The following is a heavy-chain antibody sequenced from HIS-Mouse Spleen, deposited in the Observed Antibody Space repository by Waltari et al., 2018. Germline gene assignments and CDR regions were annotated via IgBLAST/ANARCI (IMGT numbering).Heavy chain of an antibody. CDR1: GRSISSSSYY. Sequence: QLQLQESGPGLVKPSETLSLTCTVSGRSISSSSYYWGWIRQPPGKGLEWIGSFDYSGSNYYNPSLKRRVTISVETSKNQFALELSSVTAADTAVYYCAREMPYSSSWYDWYFDLWGRGTLVTVTS. CDR3: AREMPYSSSWYDWYFDL. CDR2: FDYSGSN. V-gene: IGHV4-39*07. D-gene: IGHD6-13*01. J-gene: IGHJ2*01.